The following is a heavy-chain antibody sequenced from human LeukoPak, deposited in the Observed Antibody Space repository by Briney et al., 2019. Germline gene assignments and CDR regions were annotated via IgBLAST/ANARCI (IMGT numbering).Heavy chain of an antibody. CDR3: AKDRLSTIQDAFDI. CDR1: GFTFSSYA. CDR2: ISGSGGST. J-gene: IGHJ3*02. V-gene: IGHV3-23*01. D-gene: IGHD2/OR15-2a*01. Sequence: GGSLTLSCAASGFTFSSYAMSWVRPPPGRGLEWVSAISGSGGSTYYADSVKGRFTISRDNSKNTLYLQMNSLRAEDTAVYYCAKDRLSTIQDAFDIWGQGTMVTVSS.